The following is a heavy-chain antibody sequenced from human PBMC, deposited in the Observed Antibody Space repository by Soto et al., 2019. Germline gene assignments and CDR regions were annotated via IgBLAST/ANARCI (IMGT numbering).Heavy chain of an antibody. D-gene: IGHD3-9*01. Sequence: QVQLVQSGAEVKKPGASVQVSCKASGYTFTSYAMHWVRQAPGQSLERMGWINAGNGNTTYSQKFQGRVTNTRDTSASTAYMELSSLRSKDTAVYYCARGKYFDWSYYFDYWGQGTLVTVSS. V-gene: IGHV1-3*01. CDR3: ARGKYFDWSYYFDY. CDR2: INAGNGNT. CDR1: GYTFTSYA. J-gene: IGHJ4*02.